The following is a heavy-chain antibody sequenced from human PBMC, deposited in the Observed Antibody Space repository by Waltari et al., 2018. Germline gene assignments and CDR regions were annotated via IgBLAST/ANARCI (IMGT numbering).Heavy chain of an antibody. J-gene: IGHJ3*02. Sequence: QVQLQESGPGLVKPSQTLSLTCTVAGGSISRGGYYWSWIRQHPGKGLEWIGYIYYSGSTYYNPSLKSRVTISVDTSKNQFSLKLSSVTAADTAVYYCARYSRSDAFDIWGQGTMVTVSS. V-gene: IGHV4-31*03. CDR2: IYYSGST. D-gene: IGHD6-13*01. CDR3: ARYSRSDAFDI. CDR1: GGSISRGGYY.